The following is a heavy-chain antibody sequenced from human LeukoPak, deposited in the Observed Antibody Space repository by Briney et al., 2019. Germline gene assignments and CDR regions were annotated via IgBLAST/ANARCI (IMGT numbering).Heavy chain of an antibody. V-gene: IGHV3-7*01. CDR1: GFTFSSYS. CDR3: VAGSGWRFDY. Sequence: GGSLRLSCAASGFTFSSYSMHWVRQAPGKGLEWVANIKKDGSDKNYLGSVKGRFTISRDNAKNSLYVQMNSLRVEDTAVYYCVAGSGWRFDYWGQGTLVTVSS. CDR2: IKKDGSDK. D-gene: IGHD6-19*01. J-gene: IGHJ4*02.